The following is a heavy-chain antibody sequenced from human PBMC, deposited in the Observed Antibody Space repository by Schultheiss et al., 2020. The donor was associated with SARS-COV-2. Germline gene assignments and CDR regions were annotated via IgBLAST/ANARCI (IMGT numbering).Heavy chain of an antibody. D-gene: IGHD1-26*01. CDR1: GFTFSNYA. Sequence: GGSLRLSCAASGFTFSNYAMGWVRQAPGKGLEWVSAISGSGGSTYYADSVKGRFTISRHNSKNTLYLQMNSLRAEDTAVYYCARGGAEDAFDIWGQGTMVTVSS. V-gene: IGHV3-23*01. J-gene: IGHJ3*02. CDR3: ARGGAEDAFDI. CDR2: ISGSGGST.